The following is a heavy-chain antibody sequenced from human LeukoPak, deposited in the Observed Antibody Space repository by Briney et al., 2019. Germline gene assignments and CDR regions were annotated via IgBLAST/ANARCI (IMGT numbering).Heavy chain of an antibody. J-gene: IGHJ4*02. Sequence: GGSLRLSCAASGFTFSDYYMSWIRQAPGKGLEWVSYISSSYTNYADSVKGRFTISRDNAKNSLYLQMNSLRAEDTAVYYCARVQGLTTVTTVDYWGQGTLVTVSS. V-gene: IGHV3-11*06. CDR1: GFTFSDYY. CDR2: ISSSYT. D-gene: IGHD4-17*01. CDR3: ARVQGLTTVTTVDY.